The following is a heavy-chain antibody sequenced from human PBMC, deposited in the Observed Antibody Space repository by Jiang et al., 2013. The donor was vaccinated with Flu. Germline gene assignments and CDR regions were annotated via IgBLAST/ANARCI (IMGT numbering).Heavy chain of an antibody. CDR2: IYYSGST. CDR1: GGSISSSSYY. Sequence: GPGLVKPSETLSLTCTVSGGSISSSSYYWGWIRQPPGKGLEWIGSIYYSGSTYYNPSLKSRVTISVDTSKNQFSLKLSSVTATDTAVYYCARQGKDYGGNSGVFFLDYWGQGTLVTVSS. V-gene: IGHV4-39*01. J-gene: IGHJ4*02. D-gene: IGHD4-23*01. CDR3: ARQGKDYGGNSGVFFLDY.